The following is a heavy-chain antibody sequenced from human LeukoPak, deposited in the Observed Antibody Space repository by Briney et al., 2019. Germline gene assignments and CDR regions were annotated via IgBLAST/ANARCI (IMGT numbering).Heavy chain of an antibody. J-gene: IGHJ6*02. Sequence: PSETLSLTCAVYGGSFSGYYWSWIRQPPGKGLEWIGEINHSGSTNYNPSLKSRVTISVDTSKNQFSLKLSSVTAADTAVYYCARGISPRIAAAGTIRNYYYYGMDVRGQGTTVTVSS. D-gene: IGHD6-13*01. CDR2: INHSGST. CDR3: ARGISPRIAAAGTIRNYYYYGMDV. V-gene: IGHV4-34*01. CDR1: GGSFSGYY.